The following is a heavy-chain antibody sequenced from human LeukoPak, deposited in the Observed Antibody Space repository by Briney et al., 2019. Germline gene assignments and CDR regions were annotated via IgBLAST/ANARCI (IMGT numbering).Heavy chain of an antibody. CDR2: ISHDGSNN. CDR1: GFTFSNYG. Sequence: GGSLRLSCAASGFTFSNYGMHWVRQAPGKGLEWVVVISHDGSNNNYADSVKGRFTISRDNSKNTLYLQMNSLRAEDTAVYYCAKDPPLDDAFDIWGQGTMVTVSS. V-gene: IGHV3-30*18. CDR3: AKDPPLDDAFDI. J-gene: IGHJ3*02.